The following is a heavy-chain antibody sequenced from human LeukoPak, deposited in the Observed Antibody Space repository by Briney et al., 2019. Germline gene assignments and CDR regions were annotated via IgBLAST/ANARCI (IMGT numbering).Heavy chain of an antibody. CDR1: GFTFSNCS. Sequence: GGSLRLSCAASGFTFSNCSMNWVRQAPGKGLEWVSSISSSSSYIYYADSVKGRFTISRDNAKNSLYLQMNSLRAEDTAVYYCASGSYYDSEGDYWGQGTLVTVSS. J-gene: IGHJ4*02. CDR2: ISSSSSYI. CDR3: ASGSYYDSEGDY. D-gene: IGHD1-26*01. V-gene: IGHV3-21*01.